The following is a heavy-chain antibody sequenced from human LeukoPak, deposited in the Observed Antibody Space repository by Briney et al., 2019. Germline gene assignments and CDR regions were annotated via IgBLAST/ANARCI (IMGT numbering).Heavy chain of an antibody. Sequence: SETLSLTCAVSGGSISSYYWSWIRQPPGKGLEWIGEINHSGSTNYNPSLKSRVTISVDTSKNQFSLKLSSVTAADTAVYYCARGQGTVTTHWGQGTLVTVSS. D-gene: IGHD4-17*01. CDR2: INHSGST. V-gene: IGHV4-34*01. CDR1: GGSISSYY. CDR3: ARGQGTVTTH. J-gene: IGHJ4*02.